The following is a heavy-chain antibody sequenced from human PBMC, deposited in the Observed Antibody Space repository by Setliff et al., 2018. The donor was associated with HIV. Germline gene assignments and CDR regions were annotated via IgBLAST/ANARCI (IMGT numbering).Heavy chain of an antibody. CDR3: ARDRYAGEIDY. CDR1: GDSINSGNYY. Sequence: SETLSLICTVSGDSINSGNYYWSWIRQHPGKGLEWIGYIYYSGSTYYSPSLKSRVTISEDTSKNQFSLKMRSVTAADTAVYYCARDRYAGEIDYWGQGTLVTVSS. J-gene: IGHJ4*02. D-gene: IGHD3-10*01. CDR2: IYYSGST. V-gene: IGHV4-31*03.